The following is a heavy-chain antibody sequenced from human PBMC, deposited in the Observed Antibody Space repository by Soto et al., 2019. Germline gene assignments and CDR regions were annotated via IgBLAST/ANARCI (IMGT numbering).Heavy chain of an antibody. J-gene: IGHJ3*01. D-gene: IGHD3-16*02. CDR1: GITFSTYA. V-gene: IGHV3-23*01. CDR3: AKDRGIIVKAGDAFDV. Sequence: GGSLRLSCAASGITFSTYAMSWVRRAPGKGLEWVSTIGDSGDRTYYADSVKGRFTISRDRSKNTVSLQMDSLRAEDTAVYYCAKDRGIIVKAGDAFDVWGQGTKVTVSS. CDR2: IGDSGDRT.